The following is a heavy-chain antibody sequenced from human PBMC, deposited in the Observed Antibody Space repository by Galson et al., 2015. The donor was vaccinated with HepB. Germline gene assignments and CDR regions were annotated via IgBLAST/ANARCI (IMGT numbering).Heavy chain of an antibody. CDR2: IKQDGSEK. CDR3: ARVFDYILGWFDP. Sequence: SLRLSCAASGFTFSSYWMSWVRQAPGKGLEWVANIKQDGSEKYYVDSVKGRFTISRDNAKNSLYLQMNSLRAEDTAVYYCARVFDYILGWFDPWGQGTLVTVSS. D-gene: IGHD5-12*01. J-gene: IGHJ5*02. CDR1: GFTFSSYW. V-gene: IGHV3-7*03.